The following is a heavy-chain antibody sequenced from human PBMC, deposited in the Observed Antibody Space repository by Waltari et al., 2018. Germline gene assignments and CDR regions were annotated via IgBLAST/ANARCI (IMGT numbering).Heavy chain of an antibody. J-gene: IGHJ6*03. CDR3: ARGHGYYNYMDV. V-gene: IGHV1-18*01. Sequence: QAHLVQSGAEVKKPGASVKVSCTASGYPLTTYVISLLRQAPGQGLEWLGRISVYNGDTKYQQKLQGRVTITTDISTSTAYMELRSLRFDDTAVYYCARGHGYYNYMDVWGKGTTVTVSS. CDR1: GYPLTTYV. CDR2: ISVYNGDT.